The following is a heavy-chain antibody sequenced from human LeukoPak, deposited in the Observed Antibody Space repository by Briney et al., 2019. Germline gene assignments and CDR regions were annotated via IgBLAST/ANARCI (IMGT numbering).Heavy chain of an antibody. CDR3: ARDPAFYYGSGSSDGMDV. V-gene: IGHV3-7*03. D-gene: IGHD3-10*01. J-gene: IGHJ6*02. CDR1: GFTFSSYW. Sequence: PGGSLRLSCAASGFTFSSYWMSWVRQAPGKGLEWVANIKQDGSEKYYVDSVKGRFTISRDNAKNSLYLQMNSLRAEDTAVYYCARDPAFYYGSGSSDGMDVWGQGTTVTVSS. CDR2: IKQDGSEK.